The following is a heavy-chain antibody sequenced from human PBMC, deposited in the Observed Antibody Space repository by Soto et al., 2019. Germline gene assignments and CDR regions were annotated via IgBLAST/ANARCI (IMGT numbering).Heavy chain of an antibody. CDR2: ISGSGGST. CDR1: GFTFSSYA. D-gene: IGHD6-6*01. CDR3: AKDLTPGIAALSDAFDI. V-gene: IGHV3-23*01. Sequence: PGGSLRLSCAASGFTFSSYAMSWVRQAPGKGLEWVSAISGSGGSTYYADSVKGRFTISRDNSKNTLYLQVNSLRAEDTAVYYCAKDLTPGIAALSDAFDIWGQGTMVTVSS. J-gene: IGHJ3*02.